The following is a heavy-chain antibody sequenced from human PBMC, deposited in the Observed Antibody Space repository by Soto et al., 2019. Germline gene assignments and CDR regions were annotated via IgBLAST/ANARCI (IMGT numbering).Heavy chain of an antibody. CDR2: IYYSGST. V-gene: IGHV4-59*01. CDR1: GGSISSYY. J-gene: IGHJ6*03. CDR3: ARDPGGLTGDRYMDV. D-gene: IGHD7-27*01. Sequence: SETLSLTCTVTGGSISSYYWSWIRQPPGKGLEWIGCIYYSGSTNYNPSLESRVTISVDTSKNQFSLKLNSVTAADTAVYYCARDPGGLTGDRYMDVWGKGTTVTVSS.